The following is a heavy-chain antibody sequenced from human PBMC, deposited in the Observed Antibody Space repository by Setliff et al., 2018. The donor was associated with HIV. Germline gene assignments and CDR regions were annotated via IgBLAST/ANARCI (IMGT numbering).Heavy chain of an antibody. V-gene: IGHV4-4*02. Sequence: SLTCDVSGGSISGNSWWTWVRQPPGKGLEWIGQIYHGGNTRYNPSLKSRLTMSIDKSKNQVSLKLTSVTAADTAVYYCARVQARWLQFRYYFMDVWGKGTTVTVSS. CDR3: ARVQARWLQFRYYFMDV. CDR1: GGSISGNSW. J-gene: IGHJ6*03. D-gene: IGHD5-12*01. CDR2: IYHGGNT.